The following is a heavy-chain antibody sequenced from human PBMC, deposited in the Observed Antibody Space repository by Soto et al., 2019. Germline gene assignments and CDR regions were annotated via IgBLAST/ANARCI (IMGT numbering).Heavy chain of an antibody. CDR3: ATGGYYYYN. CDR2: IKQDGSEK. D-gene: IGHD3-16*01. CDR1: GLPISNFW. Sequence: GGSLRLSCAVSGLPISNFWMSWVRQAPGKELECVANIKQDGSEKYYVDSVKGRFTISRDNAKSSLYLQMKGLRAEDTAVYYCATGGYYYYNWGQGTLVTVSS. J-gene: IGHJ4*02. V-gene: IGHV3-7*05.